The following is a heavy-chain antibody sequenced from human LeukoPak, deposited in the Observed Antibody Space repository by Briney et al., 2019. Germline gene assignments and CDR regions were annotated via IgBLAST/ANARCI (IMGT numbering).Heavy chain of an antibody. J-gene: IGHJ4*02. CDR3: ARESGYKGLGFDY. CDR2: ISSSSSTI. CDR1: GFSFSIYT. V-gene: IGHV3-48*01. D-gene: IGHD5-12*01. Sequence: PGGSLRLSCAASGFSFSIYTMNWVRQAPGKGLEWVSYISSSSSTIYYADSVKGRFTISRDNAKDSLFLQMNSLRAEDTAVYYCARESGYKGLGFDYWGQGTLVTVSS.